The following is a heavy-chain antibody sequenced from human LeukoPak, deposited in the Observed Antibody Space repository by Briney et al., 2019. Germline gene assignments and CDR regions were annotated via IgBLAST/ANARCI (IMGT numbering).Heavy chain of an antibody. CDR1: GGSISSSSYY. V-gene: IGHV4-39*01. J-gene: IGHJ4*02. CDR3: ARVQVGALDY. Sequence: SETLSLTCTVSGGSISSSSYYWGWIRQPPGKGLEWIGSVYYSGSTYYNPSLKSRVTISVDTSKNQFSLKLRSVTAADTAVYYCARVQVGALDYWGQGTLVTVSS. CDR2: VYYSGST. D-gene: IGHD1-26*01.